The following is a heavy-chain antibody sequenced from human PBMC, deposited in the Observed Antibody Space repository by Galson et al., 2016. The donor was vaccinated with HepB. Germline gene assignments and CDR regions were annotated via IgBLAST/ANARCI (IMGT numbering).Heavy chain of an antibody. Sequence: SLRLSCAASGFTFSSYSMNWVRQAPGKGLEWVSSIRSGSNSIYYADSVKGRFTISRDNAKNSLYLQMNSLRAEDTAVYYCARMATSGTHVDYWGQGTLVTVSS. V-gene: IGHV3-21*01. CDR2: IRSGSNSI. CDR1: GFTFSSYS. CDR3: ARMATSGTHVDY. J-gene: IGHJ4*02. D-gene: IGHD1-1*01.